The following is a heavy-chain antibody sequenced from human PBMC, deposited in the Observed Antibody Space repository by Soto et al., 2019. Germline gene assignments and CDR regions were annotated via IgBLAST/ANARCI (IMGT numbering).Heavy chain of an antibody. J-gene: IGHJ4*02. CDR3: ARAPTGISHNYHFDN. D-gene: IGHD1-1*01. Sequence: GESLKISCKGSVYSFSTNWIGWLLQIPGQGLEWMGIIYPGDYDTRYSPSFQGQVTISVDKSISTAYLQWNTLKTPDTAMSYCARAPTGISHNYHFDNWDQGTLFTVSS. V-gene: IGHV5-51*01. CDR1: VYSFSTNW. CDR2: IYPGDYDT.